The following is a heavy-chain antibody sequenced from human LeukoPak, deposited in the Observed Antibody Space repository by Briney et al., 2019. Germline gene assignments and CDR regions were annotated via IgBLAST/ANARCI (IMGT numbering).Heavy chain of an antibody. V-gene: IGHV4-59*01. D-gene: IGHD2-2*01. J-gene: IGHJ3*02. CDR1: GGSISSYY. CDR2: IYYSGST. Sequence: SETLSLTCTVSGGSISSYYWSWIRQPPGKGLEWIGYIYYSGSTNYNPSLKSRVTISVDTSKNQFSLKLSSVTAADTAVYYCARDRQTYCSSTSCYYDPAFDIWGQGTMVTVSS. CDR3: ARDRQTYCSSTSCYYDPAFDI.